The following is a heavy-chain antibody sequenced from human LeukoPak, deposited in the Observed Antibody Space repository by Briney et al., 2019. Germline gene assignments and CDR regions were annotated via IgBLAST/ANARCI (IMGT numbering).Heavy chain of an antibody. V-gene: IGHV3-7*05. D-gene: IGHD1-26*01. CDR2: IKQDGSAK. CDR3: ARGVGGDD. Sequence: GGSLRLSCVASGFTFRSASMSWGRQAPGKGLEWVANIKQDGSAKNYVDSVKGRFTISRDNAKNSLSLQMNSLRAEDTAVYYCARGVGGDDWGQGTLVTVSS. CDR1: GFTFRSAS. J-gene: IGHJ4*02.